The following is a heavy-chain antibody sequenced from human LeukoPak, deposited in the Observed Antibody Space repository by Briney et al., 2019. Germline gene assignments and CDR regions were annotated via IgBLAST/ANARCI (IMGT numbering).Heavy chain of an antibody. V-gene: IGHV1-18*01. Sequence: ASVKVSCKASGYTFTSYGISWVRQAPGQGLEWMGWISAYNGNTNYAQKLQGRVTMTTDTSTSTAYMELRSLRSDDTAVYYCARENYFDSSGYYFFDYWGQGTLVTVSS. CDR2: ISAYNGNT. D-gene: IGHD3-22*01. J-gene: IGHJ4*02. CDR3: ARENYFDSSGYYFFDY. CDR1: GYTFTSYG.